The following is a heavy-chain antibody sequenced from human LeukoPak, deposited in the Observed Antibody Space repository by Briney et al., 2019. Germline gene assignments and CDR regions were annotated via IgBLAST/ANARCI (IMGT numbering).Heavy chain of an antibody. CDR2: IYTSGST. Sequence: PSETLSLTCTVSGGSISSGSYYWSWIRQPAGKGLEWIGRIYTSGSTNYNPSLKSRVTISVDTSKSQFSLKLSSVTAADTAVYYCARVGYYDSSGYYYVGNAFDIWGQGTMVTVSS. CDR3: ARVGYYDSSGYYYVGNAFDI. CDR1: GGSISSGSYY. V-gene: IGHV4-61*02. D-gene: IGHD3-22*01. J-gene: IGHJ3*02.